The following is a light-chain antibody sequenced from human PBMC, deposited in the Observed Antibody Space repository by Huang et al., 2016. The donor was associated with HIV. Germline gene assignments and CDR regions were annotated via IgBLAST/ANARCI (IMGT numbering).Light chain of an antibody. CDR2: TAS. CDR3: QQYKTVPIT. J-gene: IGKJ5*01. V-gene: IGKV1-33*01. Sequence: DIQMTQSPSSLSAPVGDRIIITCQASQDIADYLNWYRQKSGEAPNLLIHTASNLETGVPSRFRGSGSGTRFTFTITSLQPEDIGTYYCQQYKTVPITFGQGTRLDIK. CDR1: QDIADY.